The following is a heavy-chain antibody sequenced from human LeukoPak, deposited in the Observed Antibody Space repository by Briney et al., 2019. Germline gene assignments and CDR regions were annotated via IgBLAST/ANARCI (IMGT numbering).Heavy chain of an antibody. D-gene: IGHD2-15*01. CDR1: GFTFSSYA. Sequence: GGSLRLSCAASGFTFSSYAMSWVRQAPGKGLEWASAISGTGGSTYYADSVKGRFTISRDNSKNTLYLQMNSLRAEDTAVYYCAKERPYCSGGSCFRTRNWFDPWGQGTLVTVSS. V-gene: IGHV3-23*01. J-gene: IGHJ5*02. CDR3: AKERPYCSGGSCFRTRNWFDP. CDR2: ISGTGGST.